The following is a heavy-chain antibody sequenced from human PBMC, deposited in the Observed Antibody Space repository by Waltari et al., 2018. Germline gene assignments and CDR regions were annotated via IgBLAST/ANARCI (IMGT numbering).Heavy chain of an antibody. CDR3: ARDLRTPRGYFDY. CDR2: ISSSDNTI. CDR1: GFTFSTYE. V-gene: IGHV3-48*03. J-gene: IGHJ4*02. Sequence: EVQLVASGGGLVQPGGSLRLSCAASGFTFSTYEMNWVRQAPGKGLEWVSYISSSDNTIYYADSVKGRFTISRDNAKNSLYLQMNSLRAEDTAAYYCARDLRTPRGYFDYWGQGTLVTVSS.